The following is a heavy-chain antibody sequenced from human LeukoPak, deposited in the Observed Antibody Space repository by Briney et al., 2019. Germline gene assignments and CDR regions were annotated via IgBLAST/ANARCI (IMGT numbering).Heavy chain of an antibody. CDR1: VGSISSYY. CDR3: ARDRCTSTNCYYDY. V-gene: IGHV4-59*01. Sequence: NTSETLSLTCTVSVGSISSYYWSWIRQPPGKGLEWIGYIYYSGSTNYNPSLKSRVTISVDTSKNQFSLKLSSVTAADTAVYYCARDRCTSTNCYYDYWGQGTLVTVSS. J-gene: IGHJ4*02. D-gene: IGHD2-2*01. CDR2: IYYSGST.